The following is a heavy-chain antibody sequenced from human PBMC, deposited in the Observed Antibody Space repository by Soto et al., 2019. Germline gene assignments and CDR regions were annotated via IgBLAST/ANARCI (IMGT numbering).Heavy chain of an antibody. Sequence: ASVKVSCNASGYTFTDSYIHWVRQAPGQGLEWMGWINPNSDGTNYAQKFQGRATMTSDTSISTVYLEVHRLSSVDTAVYYCARERKWIYVPDSWGQGTLVTVSS. V-gene: IGHV1-2*02. CDR3: ARERKWIYVPDS. J-gene: IGHJ4*02. CDR2: INPNSDGT. CDR1: GYTFTDSY. D-gene: IGHD5-12*01.